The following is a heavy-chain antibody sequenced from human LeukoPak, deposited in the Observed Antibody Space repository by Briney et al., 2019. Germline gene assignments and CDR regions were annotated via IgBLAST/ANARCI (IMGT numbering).Heavy chain of an antibody. CDR1: GYSFSVYY. CDR3: ARPPRDLVPAAPFDY. Sequence: ASVKVSCKASGYSFSVYYIEWLRQVPGEGLEWVGWILPHSGDTFYAQKFRGRVTMTADTSISTAYMELSRLQSDDTGIYFCARPPRDLVPAAPFDYWGQGTLVAVSS. V-gene: IGHV1-2*02. CDR2: ILPHSGDT. J-gene: IGHJ4*02. D-gene: IGHD2-2*01.